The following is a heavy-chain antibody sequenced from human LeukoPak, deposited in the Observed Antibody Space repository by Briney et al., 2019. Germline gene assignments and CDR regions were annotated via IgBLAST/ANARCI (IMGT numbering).Heavy chain of an antibody. CDR2: MSNSGST. CDR3: ARGNYDDSYAYGGDFDS. V-gene: IGHV4-59*01. Sequence: RPSETLSLTCSVPGGSISSFYWNWIRQPPGKGLEWIGYMSNSGSTNYNPSLKSRLTISVDTSKNHLSLRLSSVTAADTAVYYCARGNYDDSYAYGGDFDSWGQGTLVTVSS. D-gene: IGHD3-16*01. J-gene: IGHJ4*02. CDR1: GGSISSFY.